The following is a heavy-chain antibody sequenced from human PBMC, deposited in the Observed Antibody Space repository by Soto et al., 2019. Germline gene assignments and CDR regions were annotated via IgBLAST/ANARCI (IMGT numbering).Heavy chain of an antibody. CDR2: INPSTGTT. D-gene: IGHD3-10*01. V-gene: IGHV1-46*01. CDR1: GYTFTNDY. J-gene: IGHJ4*02. Sequence: ASVKVSCKASGYTFTNDYMHWVRQAPGQGLEWMGIINPSTGTTSYAQKFQGRVTMTRDTSTSTVHMELSSLRSDDTAVYYCARVSWDRVRGVKEIDYWGQGTLVTVSS. CDR3: ARVSWDRVRGVKEIDY.